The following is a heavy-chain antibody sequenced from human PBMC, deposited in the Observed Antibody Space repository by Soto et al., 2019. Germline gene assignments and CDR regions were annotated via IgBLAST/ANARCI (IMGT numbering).Heavy chain of an antibody. V-gene: IGHV4-39*01. CDR1: GASVSSRMYY. D-gene: IGHD2-21*02. Sequence: DSLSVTGPVSGASVSSRMYYWCWIRQPPGRGLEWIGSIYFTWTTYYNPSLKSRVTISVDTYKNQFSLKLTSVTAADTAVYYCVRLYPMLIVVVTANCDAFDIWGQGTRV. J-gene: IGHJ3*02. CDR2: IYFTWTT. CDR3: VRLYPMLIVVVTANCDAFDI.